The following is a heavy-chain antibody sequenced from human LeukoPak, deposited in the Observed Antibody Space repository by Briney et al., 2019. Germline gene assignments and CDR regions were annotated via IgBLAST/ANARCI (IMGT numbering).Heavy chain of an antibody. D-gene: IGHD6-6*01. CDR2: TSYDGSNK. J-gene: IGHJ6*03. CDR3: TTDQKSQYSSSPWVADYYYMDV. Sequence: GGSLRLSCAASGFTLSSYGMHWVRQAPGKGLEWVAVTSYDGSNKYYADSVKGRFTISRDNSKSTVSLQMNSLKTEDTAVYYCTTDQKSQYSSSPWVADYYYMDVWGKGTTVTVSS. V-gene: IGHV3-30-3*01. CDR1: GFTLSSYG.